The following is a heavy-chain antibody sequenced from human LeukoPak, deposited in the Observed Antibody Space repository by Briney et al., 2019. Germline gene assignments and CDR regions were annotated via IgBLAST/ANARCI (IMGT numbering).Heavy chain of an antibody. J-gene: IGHJ6*03. Sequence: SETLSLTCTVSGGSISSSSYYWGWIRQPPGKGLEWIGRIYTSGSTNYNPSLKSRVTISVDTSKNQFSLKLSSVTAADTAVYYCAREGRYYYMDVWGKGTTVTISS. V-gene: IGHV4-61*02. CDR3: AREGRYYYMDV. CDR1: GGSISSSSYY. CDR2: IYTSGST.